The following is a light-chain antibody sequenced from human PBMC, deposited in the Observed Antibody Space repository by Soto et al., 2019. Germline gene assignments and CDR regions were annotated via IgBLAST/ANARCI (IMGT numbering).Light chain of an antibody. Sequence: IQTTQEHFSVGEAVRDRCTITYQKSQTISSWLAWYQQKPGKAPKLLIYKASTLKSGVPSRFSGSGSGTEFTLTISSLQPDDFATYYCQPYNSYSEAFGHGTKVDI. CDR2: KAS. J-gene: IGKJ1*01. CDR1: QTISSW. V-gene: IGKV1-5*03. CDR3: QPYNSYSEA.